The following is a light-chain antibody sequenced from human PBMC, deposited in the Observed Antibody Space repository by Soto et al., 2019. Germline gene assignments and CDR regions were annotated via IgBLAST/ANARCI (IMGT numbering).Light chain of an antibody. CDR3: QFFGSSRYT. J-gene: IGKJ2*01. V-gene: IGKV3-20*01. Sequence: EIVLTQSPGTLSLSPGERATLACRASQSISSSYLAWYQQKPGQAPRLLIYGASNRATGIPDRFSGSGSGTDFTLTISRLEPEDFAVYYCQFFGSSRYTFGQGTKLEIK. CDR2: GAS. CDR1: QSISSSY.